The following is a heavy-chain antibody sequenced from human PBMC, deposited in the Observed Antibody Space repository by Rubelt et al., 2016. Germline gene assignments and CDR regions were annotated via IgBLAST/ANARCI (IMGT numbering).Heavy chain of an antibody. CDR3: ARDYGDYYFDY. CDR2: ISYDGSNK. D-gene: IGHD4-17*01. Sequence: HAGRSLRLSCAASGFTFSSYAMHWVRQAPGKGLEWVAVISYDGSNKYYADSVKGRFTISRDNSKNTLYLQMNSLRAEDTAVYYCARDYGDYYFDYWGQGTLVTVSS. CDR1: GFTFSSYA. V-gene: IGHV3-30*04. J-gene: IGHJ4*02.